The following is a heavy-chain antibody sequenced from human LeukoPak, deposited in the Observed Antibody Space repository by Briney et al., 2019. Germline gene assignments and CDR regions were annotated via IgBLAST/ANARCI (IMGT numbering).Heavy chain of an antibody. Sequence: ASVKVSCKASGYTFTGYYMHWVRQAPGQGLEWMGWINPNSGGTNYAQKFRGWVTMTRDTSISTAYMELSRLRSDDTAVYYCARARGAYGDYFYSFDYWGQGTLVTVSS. J-gene: IGHJ4*02. CDR3: ARARGAYGDYFYSFDY. D-gene: IGHD4-17*01. CDR1: GYTFTGYY. CDR2: INPNSGGT. V-gene: IGHV1-2*04.